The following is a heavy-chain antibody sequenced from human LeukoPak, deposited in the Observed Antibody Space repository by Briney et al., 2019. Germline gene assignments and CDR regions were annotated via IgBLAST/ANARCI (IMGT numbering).Heavy chain of an antibody. Sequence: GASVKVSCKASGFTFTSSAVQWVRQARGQRLEWIGWIVVGSGNTNYAQKFQERVTITRDMSTSTAYMELSSLRSEDTAVYYCAAAPYYYDSSALHYFDYWGQGTPVTVSS. CDR2: IVVGSGNT. V-gene: IGHV1-58*01. CDR3: AAAPYYYDSSALHYFDY. CDR1: GFTFTSSA. D-gene: IGHD3-22*01. J-gene: IGHJ4*02.